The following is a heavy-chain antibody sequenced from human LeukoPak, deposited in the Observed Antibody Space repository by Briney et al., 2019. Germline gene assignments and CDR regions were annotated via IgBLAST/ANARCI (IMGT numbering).Heavy chain of an antibody. Sequence: SVKVSCKASGGTFSSYAISWVRQAPGQGLEWMGGIIPIFGTANYAQKFQGRVTITTDESTSTAYMELSSLRSEDTAVYYCATYRSGGSCYDFDYWGQGTLVTVSS. D-gene: IGHD2-15*01. CDR3: ATYRSGGSCYDFDY. CDR1: GGTFSSYA. CDR2: IIPIFGTA. V-gene: IGHV1-69*05. J-gene: IGHJ4*02.